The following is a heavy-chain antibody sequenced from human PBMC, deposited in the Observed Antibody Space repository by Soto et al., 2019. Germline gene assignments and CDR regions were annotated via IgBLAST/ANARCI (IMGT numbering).Heavy chain of an antibody. D-gene: IGHD6-19*01. CDR1: GFTFSSYG. CDR2: ISYDGSNK. J-gene: IGHJ6*02. V-gene: IGHV3-30*18. CDR3: AKCRSGWDYYYYYYGMDV. Sequence: GGSLRLSCAASGFTFSSYGMHWVRQAPGKGLEWVAVISYDGSNKYYADSVKGRFTISRDNSKNTLYLQMNSLRAEDTAVYYCAKCRSGWDYYYYYYGMDVWGQGTTVTVAS.